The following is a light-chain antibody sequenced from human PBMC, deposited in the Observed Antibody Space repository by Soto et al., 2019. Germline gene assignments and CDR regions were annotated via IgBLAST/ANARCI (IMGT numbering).Light chain of an antibody. Sequence: DIQMTQSPSTLSASVGDRVTITCRASQSISSWLAWYQQKPRKAPKLLIYKASSLESGVPSRFSGSGSGTEFTLTISSLQPDDCATYYCQKYNSYSLITFGQGTRLEIK. CDR2: KAS. V-gene: IGKV1-5*03. J-gene: IGKJ5*01. CDR1: QSISSW. CDR3: QKYNSYSLIT.